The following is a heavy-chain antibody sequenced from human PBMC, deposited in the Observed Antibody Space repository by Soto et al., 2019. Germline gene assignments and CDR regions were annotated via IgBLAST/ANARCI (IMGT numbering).Heavy chain of an antibody. Sequence: QVQLVQSGVEVKKPGASVKVSCKASGYTFTYNAISWVRQAPGRGLEWMGWVNTYNGNPNYAQIFQGRVTMTTHTSTGTAYMELRSLKSDDSAVYYCARDSQYSTDWQRFDSWGQGTLVTVSS. CDR1: GYTFTYNA. J-gene: IGHJ4*02. D-gene: IGHD6-6*01. CDR2: VNTYNGNP. V-gene: IGHV1-18*01. CDR3: ARDSQYSTDWQRFDS.